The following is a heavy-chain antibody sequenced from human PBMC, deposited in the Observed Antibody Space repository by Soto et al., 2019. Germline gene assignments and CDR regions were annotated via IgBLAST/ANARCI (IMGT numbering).Heavy chain of an antibody. Sequence: QVQLQESGPGLVKPSGTLSLTCAVSSGSISSSNWWSWVRQPPGKGLEWIGEIYHSGSTNYNPSLKRRVTISVDKSKNQFSLKLSSVTAADTAVYYCARSRTMVRGVIIFDPWGQGTLVTVSS. D-gene: IGHD3-10*01. CDR2: IYHSGST. CDR1: SGSISSSNW. J-gene: IGHJ5*02. CDR3: ARSRTMVRGVIIFDP. V-gene: IGHV4-4*02.